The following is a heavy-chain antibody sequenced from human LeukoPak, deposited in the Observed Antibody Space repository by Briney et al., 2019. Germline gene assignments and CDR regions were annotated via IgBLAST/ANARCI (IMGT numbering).Heavy chain of an antibody. CDR3: AKDPGGRGYSYIA. D-gene: IGHD5-18*01. Sequence: GGSLRLSCAASGFTFSSYGMHWVRQAPGKGLEWVAVISHDGSNKYYADSVKGRFTISRDNSKNTLYLQMNSLRAEDTAVYYYAKDPGGRGYSYIAWGQGTLVTVSS. CDR1: GFTFSSYG. CDR2: ISHDGSNK. V-gene: IGHV3-30*18. J-gene: IGHJ4*02.